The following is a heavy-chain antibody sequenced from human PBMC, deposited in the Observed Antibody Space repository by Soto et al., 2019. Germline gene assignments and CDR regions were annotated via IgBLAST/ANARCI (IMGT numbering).Heavy chain of an antibody. D-gene: IGHD1-26*01. J-gene: IGHJ5*02. CDR3: ARVATGSYSWRES. CDR1: GFTFSTYW. Sequence: PGGSLRLSCAASGFTFSTYWMHWVRQAPGKGLVWVPRINSDGSITTYADSVKGRFTISRDNSKNTLYLQMNILRAEDTAVYYCARVATGSYSWRESWGQGTLVTVSS. V-gene: IGHV3-74*03. CDR2: INSDGSIT.